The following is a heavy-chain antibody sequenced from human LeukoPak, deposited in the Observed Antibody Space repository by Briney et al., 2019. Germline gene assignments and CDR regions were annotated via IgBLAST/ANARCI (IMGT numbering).Heavy chain of an antibody. Sequence: SVKVSCKASGCTFSSYAISWVRQATGQGLEWMGGIIPIFGTANYAQKFQGRVTITTDKSTSTAYMELSSLRSEDTAVYYCARSYCSSTSCFDAFDIWGQGTMVTVSS. CDR1: GCTFSSYA. CDR2: IIPIFGTA. J-gene: IGHJ3*02. V-gene: IGHV1-69*05. D-gene: IGHD2-2*01. CDR3: ARSYCSSTSCFDAFDI.